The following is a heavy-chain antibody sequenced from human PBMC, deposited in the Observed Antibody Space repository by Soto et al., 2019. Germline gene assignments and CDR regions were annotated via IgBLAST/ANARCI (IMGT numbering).Heavy chain of an antibody. CDR3: AKVKGFLEWLPFDY. J-gene: IGHJ4*02. CDR2: ISGSGGST. D-gene: IGHD3-3*01. V-gene: IGHV3-23*01. Sequence: SAISGSGGSTYYADSVKGRFTISRDNSKNTLYLQMNSLRAEDTAVYYCAKVKGFLEWLPFDYWGQGTLVTVSS.